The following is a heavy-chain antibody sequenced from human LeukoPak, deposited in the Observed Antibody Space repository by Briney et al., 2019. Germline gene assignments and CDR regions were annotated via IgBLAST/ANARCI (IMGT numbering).Heavy chain of an antibody. CDR3: ASDYDFWGNNWFDP. Sequence: PGGSLRLSCAASGFTFSSYGMHWVRQAPGKGLEWVAVIWYDGSNKYYADSVKGRFTISRDNSKNTLYLQMNSLRAEDTAVYYCASDYDFWGNNWFDPWGQGTLVTVSS. CDR1: GFTFSSYG. D-gene: IGHD3/OR15-3a*01. V-gene: IGHV3-33*01. CDR2: IWYDGSNK. J-gene: IGHJ5*02.